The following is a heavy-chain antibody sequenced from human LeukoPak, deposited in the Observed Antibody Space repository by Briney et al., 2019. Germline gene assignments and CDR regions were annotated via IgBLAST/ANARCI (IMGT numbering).Heavy chain of an antibody. V-gene: IGHV1-69*13. CDR3: ARDLGATMIVVVTYYLDY. CDR1: GGTFSSYA. Sequence: RGASVKVSCKASGGTFSSYAISWVRQAPGQGLEWMGGIIPIFGTANYAQKFQGRVTITADESTSTAYMELSSLRSEDTAVYYCARDLGATMIVVVTYYLDYWGQGTLVTVSS. CDR2: IIPIFGTA. D-gene: IGHD3-22*01. J-gene: IGHJ4*02.